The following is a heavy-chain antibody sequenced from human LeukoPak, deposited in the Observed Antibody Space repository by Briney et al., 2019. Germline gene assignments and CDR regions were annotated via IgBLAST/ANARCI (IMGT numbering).Heavy chain of an antibody. Sequence: PSETLSLTCAVSGYSISSGYYWGWIRQPPGKGLEWIGSIYHSGSTYYNPSLKSRVTISVDTSKNQFSLKLSSVTAADTAVYYCARDYGGNSGAFDIWGQVTMVTVSS. CDR1: GYSISSGYY. D-gene: IGHD4-23*01. J-gene: IGHJ3*02. CDR3: ARDYGGNSGAFDI. CDR2: IYHSGST. V-gene: IGHV4-38-2*02.